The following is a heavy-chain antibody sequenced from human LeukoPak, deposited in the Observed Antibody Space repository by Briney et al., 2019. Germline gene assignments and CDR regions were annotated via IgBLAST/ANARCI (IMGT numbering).Heavy chain of an antibody. CDR1: GFTLADYA. V-gene: IGHV3-48*03. D-gene: IGHD3-16*01. CDR3: ARVGLGWAYFDY. Sequence: GGSLRLSCAASGFTLADYAMSCVRQAPGKGLEWISYISGRGSTVYYADSVKGRFTVSRDNAKNSLYLQMNSLRAEDTAVYYCARVGLGWAYFDYWGQGTLVTVSS. CDR2: ISGRGSTV. J-gene: IGHJ4*02.